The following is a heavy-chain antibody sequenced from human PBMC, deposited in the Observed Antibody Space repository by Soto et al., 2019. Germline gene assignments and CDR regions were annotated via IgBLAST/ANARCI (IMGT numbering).Heavy chain of an antibody. CDR2: IYWDDDK. J-gene: IGHJ6*02. CDR1: GFSLSTSGVG. D-gene: IGHD6-13*01. Sequence: SGPTLVNPTQTLTLTCTFSGFSLSTSGVGVGWIRQPPGKALEWLALIYWDDDKRYSPSLKSRLTITKDTSKNQVVPTMTNMDPVDTATYYCAHRLSITAAGNPIYYYYYGMDVWGQGTTVTVSS. V-gene: IGHV2-5*02. CDR3: AHRLSITAAGNPIYYYYYGMDV.